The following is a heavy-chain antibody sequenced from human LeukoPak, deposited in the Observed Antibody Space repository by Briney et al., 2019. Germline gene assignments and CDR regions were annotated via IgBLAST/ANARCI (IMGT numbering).Heavy chain of an antibody. CDR2: ISAYNGNT. V-gene: IGHV1-18*01. Sequence: ASVKVSCKASGYTFTSYGISWVRQAPGQGLEWMGWISAYNGNTNYAQKLQGRVTMTTDTSTSTAYMELRSLRSDDTAVYYCASGSGSYWGTSYYYYMDVWGKGTTVTVSS. CDR1: GYTFTSYG. CDR3: ASGSGSYWGTSYYYYMDV. J-gene: IGHJ6*03. D-gene: IGHD1-26*01.